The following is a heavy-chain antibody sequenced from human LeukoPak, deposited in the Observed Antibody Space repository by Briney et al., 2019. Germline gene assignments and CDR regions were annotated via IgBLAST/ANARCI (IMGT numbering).Heavy chain of an antibody. D-gene: IGHD1-26*01. CDR3: AREFRKGWDWFDP. Sequence: SETLSLTCTVSGYSISSGYYWGWIRQPPGKGLKWIGSISHSGSTYYNPSLKSRVTISADTSKNQFSLKLSSVTAADTAVYYCAREFRKGWDWFDPWGQGTLVTVSS. J-gene: IGHJ5*02. V-gene: IGHV4-38-2*02. CDR2: ISHSGST. CDR1: GYSISSGYY.